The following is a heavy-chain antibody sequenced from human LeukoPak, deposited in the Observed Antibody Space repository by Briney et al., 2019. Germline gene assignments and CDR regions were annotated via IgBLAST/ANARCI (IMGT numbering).Heavy chain of an antibody. Sequence: GGSLRLSCAASGFTFSSYGMHWVRQAPGKGLEWVAFIRYDGSNKYYADSVKGRFTISRDNSKNTLYLQMNSLRAEDTAVYYCAKPDRIAAAGTFDYWGQGTLVTVSS. CDR3: AKPDRIAAAGTFDY. CDR1: GFTFSSYG. V-gene: IGHV3-30*02. J-gene: IGHJ4*02. D-gene: IGHD6-13*01. CDR2: IRYDGSNK.